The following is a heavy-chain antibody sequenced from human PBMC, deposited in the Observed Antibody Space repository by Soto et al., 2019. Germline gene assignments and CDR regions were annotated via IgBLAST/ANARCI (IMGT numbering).Heavy chain of an antibody. D-gene: IGHD5-18*01. V-gene: IGHV4-31*03. J-gene: IGHJ3*02. CDR2: IFHTGRV. CDR1: GGSLRNSGYY. CDR3: ETCGHTYGNAFDI. Sequence: QVHLQESGPGLLKPSQTLSLTCTVSGGSLRNSGYYGTWIRHYPGRGLEWLGYIFHTGRVYYNPSLNGRFVIAVDTSNNQFSLNLTSVTAADTAVYYCETCGHTYGNAFDIWGQGTLVTVS.